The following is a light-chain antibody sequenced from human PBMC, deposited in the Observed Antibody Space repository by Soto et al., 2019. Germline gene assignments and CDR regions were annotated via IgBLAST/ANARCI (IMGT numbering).Light chain of an antibody. Sequence: EIVLTQSPATLSLSPGERATLSCRASQTVTSFLAWYQQKPGQAPRLLIYDASHRAAGIPARFTGSGSGTDFTLTISSLEPEDFAVYFCQQRTNWRALTFVGGTRVEI. CDR1: QTVTSF. CDR3: QQRTNWRALT. V-gene: IGKV3-11*01. CDR2: DAS. J-gene: IGKJ4*01.